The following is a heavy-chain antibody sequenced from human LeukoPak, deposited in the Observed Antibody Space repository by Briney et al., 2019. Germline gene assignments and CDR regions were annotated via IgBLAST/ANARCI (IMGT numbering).Heavy chain of an antibody. CDR3: ARLSGSYYEADY. CDR1: GFTVGSSY. CDR2: IYSGGST. J-gene: IGHJ4*02. D-gene: IGHD1-26*01. V-gene: IGHV3-53*01. Sequence: GGSLRLSCAASGFTVGSSYMGWVRQGPGKGLEWVSVIYSGGSTYYADSMKGRFTLSSDNSKNTLYLQMNSLRAEDTAVYYCARLSGSYYEADYWGQGTLVTVSS.